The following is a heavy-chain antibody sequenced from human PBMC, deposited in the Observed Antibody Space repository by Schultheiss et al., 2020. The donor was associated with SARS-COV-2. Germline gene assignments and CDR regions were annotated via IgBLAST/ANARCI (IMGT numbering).Heavy chain of an antibody. D-gene: IGHD3-10*01. CDR3: AKEVYYYGSGSYYNGGFDY. CDR1: GFTFSSYA. CDR2: ISYDGSNK. J-gene: IGHJ4*02. V-gene: IGHV3-30-3*02. Sequence: GGSLRLSCAASGFTFSSYAMHWVRQAPGKGLEWVAVISYDGSNKYYADSVKGRFTISRDNSKNTLYLQMNSLRAEDTAVYYCAKEVYYYGSGSYYNGGFDYWGQGTLVTVSS.